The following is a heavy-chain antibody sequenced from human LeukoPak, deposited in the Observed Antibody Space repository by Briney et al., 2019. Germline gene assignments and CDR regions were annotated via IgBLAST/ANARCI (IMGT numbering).Heavy chain of an antibody. J-gene: IGHJ6*03. CDR1: GFTVSTNY. Sequence: GGSLRLSCAASGFTVSTNYMSWVRQAPGKGLEWVSGFYSGGSTYYADSVKGRFTISRDNSRNTLFLQMNSLRAEDTAVYYCARDNILTGYGDSCRYYYYYYMDVWGKGTTVTISS. CDR2: FYSGGST. D-gene: IGHD3-9*01. V-gene: IGHV3-53*01. CDR3: ARDNILTGYGDSCRYYYYYYMDV.